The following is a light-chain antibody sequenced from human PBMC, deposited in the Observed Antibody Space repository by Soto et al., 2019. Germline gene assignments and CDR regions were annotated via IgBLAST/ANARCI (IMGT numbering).Light chain of an antibody. Sequence: EIVLTQSPATLSVSPGERVSLSCRASQNVNVNLAWYQQKPGQAPRLLIYGASSRATGIPARFSGSESGTEFTLTISGLQSEDSATYYCHQYNNWPPLYTFGQ. CDR1: QNVNVN. J-gene: IGKJ2*01. CDR2: GAS. CDR3: HQYNNWPPLYT. V-gene: IGKV3-15*01.